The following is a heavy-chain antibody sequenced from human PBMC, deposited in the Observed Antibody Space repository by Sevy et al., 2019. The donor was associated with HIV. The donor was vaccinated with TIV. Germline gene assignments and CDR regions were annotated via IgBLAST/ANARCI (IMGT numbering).Heavy chain of an antibody. V-gene: IGHV4-39*01. CDR3: ASELTGDNWFDP. CDR1: GGSISSSSYY. J-gene: IGHJ5*02. D-gene: IGHD7-27*01. CDR2: IYYSGST. Sequence: SETLSLTCTVSGGSISSSSYYWGWIRQPPGKGLEWIGSIYYSGSTYYNPSLKSRVTISVDTSKNQFSLKLSSVTAADTAVYYCASELTGDNWFDPWGQGTLVTVSS.